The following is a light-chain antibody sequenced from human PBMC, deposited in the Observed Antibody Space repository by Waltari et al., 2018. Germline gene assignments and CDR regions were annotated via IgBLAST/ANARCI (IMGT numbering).Light chain of an antibody. J-gene: IGLJ3*02. CDR1: ALPKQY. CDR2: RDI. V-gene: IGLV3-25*03. Sequence: SYELTQPPSVSVSPGQSANITCSGDALPKQYTSWYQQKPGQAPVLILYRDIKRASGIPERSSGSSSGTTATLTIGGVQAEDEADYFCQSADMSATYWVFGGGTKMTVL. CDR3: QSADMSATYWV.